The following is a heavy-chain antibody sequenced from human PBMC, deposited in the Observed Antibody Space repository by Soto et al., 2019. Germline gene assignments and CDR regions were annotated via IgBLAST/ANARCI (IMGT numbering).Heavy chain of an antibody. Sequence: GGSLRLSCAASGFSFSNYWMTWVRQAPGKGLEWVANIKQDGSRQYYGDSVKGRFTISRDNSRDSLYLQMNSLRDDDTAVYYCGTFPAAHCGGNCYIDFWGPGTLVTVSS. V-gene: IGHV3-7*01. CDR2: IKQDGSRQ. D-gene: IGHD2-21*02. J-gene: IGHJ4*02. CDR3: GTFPAAHCGGNCYIDF. CDR1: GFSFSNYW.